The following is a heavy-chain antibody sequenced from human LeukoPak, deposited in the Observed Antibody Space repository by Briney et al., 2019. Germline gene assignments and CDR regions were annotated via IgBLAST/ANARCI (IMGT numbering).Heavy chain of an antibody. J-gene: IGHJ4*02. CDR1: GGSFSGYY. CDR2: INHSGST. V-gene: IGHV4-34*01. CDR3: ARDSLYSSSFVFDY. Sequence: PSETLSLTCAVYGGSFSGYYWSWIRQPPGKGLEWIGEINHSGSTNYIPSLKSRVTISVDTSKNQFSLKLSSVTAADTAVYYCARDSLYSSSFVFDYWGQGTLVTVSS. D-gene: IGHD6-6*01.